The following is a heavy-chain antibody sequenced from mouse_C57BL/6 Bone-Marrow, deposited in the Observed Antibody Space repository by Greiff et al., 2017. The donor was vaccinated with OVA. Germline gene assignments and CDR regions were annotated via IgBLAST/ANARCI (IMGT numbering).Heavy chain of an antibody. CDR1: GFSLTSYG. V-gene: IGHV2-3*01. J-gene: IGHJ4*01. D-gene: IGHD1-1*01. CDR3: AVITTVAYSYAMDY. Sequence: QVQLKESGPGLVAPSQSLSITCTVSGFSLTSYGVSWVRQPPGKGLEWLGVIWGDGSTNYNSAPISRLSISKDNSKSHMFLDLNRLQTDDTATYYCAVITTVAYSYAMDYWGQGTSVTVSS. CDR2: IWGDGST.